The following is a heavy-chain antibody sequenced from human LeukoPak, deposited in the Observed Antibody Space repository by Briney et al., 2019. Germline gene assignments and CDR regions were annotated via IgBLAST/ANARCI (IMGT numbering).Heavy chain of an antibody. CDR3: ARVYNYRCVDLWGTSCYDYYYYYMDV. D-gene: IGHD2-2*01. CDR2: MNPNSGNT. CDR1: GYTFTSYD. J-gene: IGHJ6*03. Sequence: ASVKVSCKASGYTFTSYDINWVRQATGQGLEWMGWMNPNSGNTGYAQKFQGRVTITTDESTSTAYMELSSLRSEDTAVYYCARVYNYRCVDLWGTSCYDYYYYYMDVWGKGTTVTVSS. V-gene: IGHV1-8*01.